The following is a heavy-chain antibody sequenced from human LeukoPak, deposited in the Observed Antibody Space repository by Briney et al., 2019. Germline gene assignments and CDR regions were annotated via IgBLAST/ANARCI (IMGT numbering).Heavy chain of an antibody. J-gene: IGHJ4*02. CDR1: GFAFDDYA. CDR3: ARVSTVGATTDY. D-gene: IGHD1-26*01. Sequence: PGGSLRLSCAASGFAFDDYAMHWVRQAPGKGLEWVSGISWNSYNIGYADSVKGRFTISRDNAKNSLYLQMNSLRAEDTAVYYCARVSTVGATTDYWGQGTLVTVSS. V-gene: IGHV3-9*01. CDR2: ISWNSYNI.